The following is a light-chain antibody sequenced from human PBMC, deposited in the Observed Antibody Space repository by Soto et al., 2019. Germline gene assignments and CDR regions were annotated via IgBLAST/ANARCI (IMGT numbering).Light chain of an antibody. CDR3: NPFRFSYLYE. Sequence: SVLRHPASVSGSPGQNITISCTGPRTDDGDYTGVSWYQRHPGKAPHIIIYEVTHRPSGAPDRYSTSKSRNTASLTISGLQAEEAAEYYCNPFRFSYLYEFRTGTKVTV. CDR2: EVT. V-gene: IGLV2-14*01. CDR1: RTDDGDYTG. J-gene: IGLJ1*01.